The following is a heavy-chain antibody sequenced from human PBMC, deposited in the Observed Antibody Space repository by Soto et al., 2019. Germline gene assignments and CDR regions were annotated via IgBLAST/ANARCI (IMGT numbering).Heavy chain of an antibody. CDR3: ALAGGSGSSY. Sequence: GGALRLSCAAPGFTFCSYSKSWVRQAPGKGLEWVSAISGSGGSTYYADSVKGRFTISRDNSKNTLYLQMNSLRAEDTAVYYCALAGGSGSSYWGQGTLVTVSS. D-gene: IGHD3-10*01. J-gene: IGHJ4*02. CDR2: ISGSGGST. V-gene: IGHV3-23*01. CDR1: GFTFCSYS.